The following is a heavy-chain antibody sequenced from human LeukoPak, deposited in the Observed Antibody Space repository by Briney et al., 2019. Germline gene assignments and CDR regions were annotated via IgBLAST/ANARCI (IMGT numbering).Heavy chain of an antibody. Sequence: PSGTLSLTCDVSGGSISSTYWWTWVRQSPGKGLEWIGEIYHSGFTNYNPSLKSRVTISVDKPKNHFSPKLSSVTAADTAVYYCAREDPDRKIDYWGQGTLVTVSS. D-gene: IGHD1-14*01. CDR3: AREDPDRKIDY. J-gene: IGHJ4*02. CDR1: GGSISSTYW. CDR2: IYHSGFT. V-gene: IGHV4-4*02.